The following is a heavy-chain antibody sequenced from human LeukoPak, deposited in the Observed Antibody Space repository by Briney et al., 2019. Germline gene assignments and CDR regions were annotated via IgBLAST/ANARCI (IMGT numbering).Heavy chain of an antibody. CDR2: ISYDGSNK. CDR1: GFTFSSYA. D-gene: IGHD3-3*01. J-gene: IGHJ4*02. CDR3: ARADFGSGYYNY. Sequence: GGSLRLSCAASGFTFSSYAMRWVRQAPGKGLEWVAVISYDGSNKYYADSVKGRFTISRDNSKNTLYLQMNSLRAEDTAVYYCARADFGSGYYNYWGQGTLVTVSS. V-gene: IGHV3-30-3*01.